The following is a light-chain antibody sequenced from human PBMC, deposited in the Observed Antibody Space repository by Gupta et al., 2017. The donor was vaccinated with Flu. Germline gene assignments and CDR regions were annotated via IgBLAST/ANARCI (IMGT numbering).Light chain of an antibody. Sequence: IVMTQSPDSLTVSVGETATINCRSSQSVLSNSNNKNYLAWYQQKPGQPPKLLIYWASTRESGVPDRFSGSGSGTDFTLTISSLQAEDVAVYYCQQYYNSQVTFGPGTKVDIK. J-gene: IGKJ3*01. V-gene: IGKV4-1*01. CDR1: QSVLSNSNNKNY. CDR3: QQYYNSQVT. CDR2: WAS.